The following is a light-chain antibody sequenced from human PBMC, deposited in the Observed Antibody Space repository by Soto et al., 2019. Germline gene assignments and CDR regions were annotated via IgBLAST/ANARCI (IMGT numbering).Light chain of an antibody. Sequence: QSALTQPPSASGSPGQSVTISCTGTSSDVGGYNYVSWYQQHPGKAPKLMIYEVTKRPSGVPDRFSGSKSGNTASLTVSGLQAEDEAYYYCAAWDDSLSGFYVFGTGTKVTVL. V-gene: IGLV2-8*01. CDR1: SSDVGGYNY. CDR2: EVT. J-gene: IGLJ1*01. CDR3: AAWDDSLSGFYV.